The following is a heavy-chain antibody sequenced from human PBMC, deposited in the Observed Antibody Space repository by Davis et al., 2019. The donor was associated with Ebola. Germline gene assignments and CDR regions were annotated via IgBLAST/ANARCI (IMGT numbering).Heavy chain of an antibody. J-gene: IGHJ4*02. D-gene: IGHD2-15*01. V-gene: IGHV3-33*06. Sequence: GESLKISCAASGFTFSRYAMHWVRQAPGKGLEWVAVIWYDGSNKYYADSVKGRFTISRDNSKNTLYLQMNSLRAEDTAVYYCAKDSQAARYGSCDYWGQGTLVTVSS. CDR2: IWYDGSNK. CDR1: GFTFSRYA. CDR3: AKDSQAARYGSCDY.